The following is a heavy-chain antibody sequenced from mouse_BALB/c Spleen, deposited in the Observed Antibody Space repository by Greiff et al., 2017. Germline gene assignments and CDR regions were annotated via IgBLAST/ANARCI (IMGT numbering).Heavy chain of an antibody. Sequence: VQLQQSGPELVKPGASVKISCKASGYAFSSSWMNWVKQRPGQGLEWIGRIYPGDGDTNYNGKFKGKATLTADKSSSTAYMQLSSLTSVDSAVYFCARGTTGYAMDYWGQGTSVTVSS. CDR2: IYPGDGDT. D-gene: IGHD1-1*01. J-gene: IGHJ4*01. V-gene: IGHV1-82*01. CDR3: ARGTTGYAMDY. CDR1: GYAFSSSW.